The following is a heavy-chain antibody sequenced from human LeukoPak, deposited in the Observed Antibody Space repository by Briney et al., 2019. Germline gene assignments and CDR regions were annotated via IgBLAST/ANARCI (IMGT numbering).Heavy chain of an antibody. J-gene: IGHJ6*02. CDR1: GFTFSSYA. CDR3: ARDLITMIGTGYYYYYYGMDV. D-gene: IGHD3-22*01. CDR2: ISYDGSNK. V-gene: IGHV3-30-3*01. Sequence: GGSLRLSCAAPGFTFSSYAMHWVRQAPGKGLEWVAVISYDGSNKYYADSVKGRFTISRDNSKNTLYLQMNSLRAEDTAVYYCARDLITMIGTGYYYYYYGMDVWGQGTTVAVSS.